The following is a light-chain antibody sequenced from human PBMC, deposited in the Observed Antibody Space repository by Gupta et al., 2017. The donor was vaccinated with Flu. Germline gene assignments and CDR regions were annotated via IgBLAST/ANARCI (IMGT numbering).Light chain of an antibody. Sequence: DIQMTQSPSSLSASLGDKVSITCRASQSININLNWYQQNPGKAPKLLIYAASSLQSGVPSRFSARGSGTDFTLTINSLQPEDFATYYCQQSDSTPRTFGQGTRLEIQ. CDR1: QSININ. CDR2: AAS. J-gene: IGKJ1*01. V-gene: IGKV1-39*01. CDR3: QQSDSTPRT.